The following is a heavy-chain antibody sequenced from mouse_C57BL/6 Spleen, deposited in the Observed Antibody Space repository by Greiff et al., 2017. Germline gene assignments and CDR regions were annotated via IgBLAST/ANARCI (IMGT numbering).Heavy chain of an antibody. CDR2: ISDGGSYT. J-gene: IGHJ2*01. CDR3: ARDRDSGDFDY. V-gene: IGHV5-4*01. Sequence: VQLKESGGGLVKPGGSLKLSCAASGFTFSSYAMSWVRQTPEKRREWVATISDGGSYTYYPDNVKGRFTISRDNAKNNLYLQMSHLKSEDTAMYYCARDRDSGDFDYWGQGTTLTVSS. CDR1: GFTFSSYA.